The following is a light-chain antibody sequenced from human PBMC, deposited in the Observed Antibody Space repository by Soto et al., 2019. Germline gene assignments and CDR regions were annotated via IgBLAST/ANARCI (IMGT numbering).Light chain of an antibody. CDR3: QQYNNWPIT. CDR1: QSVSSSY. J-gene: IGKJ5*01. CDR2: GAS. Sequence: IVLTQSPGTLSLSPGERATLSCRASQSVSSSYLAWYQQKPGQAPRLLIYGASSRATGIPDRFSGSGSVTEFTLTISSLQSEDFAVYYCQQYNNWPITFGQGTRLEIK. V-gene: IGKV3-20*01.